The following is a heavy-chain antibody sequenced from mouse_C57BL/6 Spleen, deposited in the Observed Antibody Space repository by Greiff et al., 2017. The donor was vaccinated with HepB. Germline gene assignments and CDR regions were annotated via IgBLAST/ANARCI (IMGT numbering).Heavy chain of an antibody. CDR3: ARDYYSNLYWYFEV. Sequence: QVQLKQSGPELVKPGASVKISCKASGYAFSSSWMNWVKQRPGKGLEWIGRIYPGDGDTNYNGKFKGKATLTADKSSSTAYMQLSSLTSEDSAVYFCARDYYSNLYWYFEVWGTGTTVTVSS. CDR2: IYPGDGDT. J-gene: IGHJ1*03. CDR1: GYAFSSSW. V-gene: IGHV1-82*01. D-gene: IGHD2-5*01.